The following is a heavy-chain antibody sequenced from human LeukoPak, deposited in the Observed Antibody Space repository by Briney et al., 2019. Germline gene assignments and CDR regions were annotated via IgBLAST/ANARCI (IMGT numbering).Heavy chain of an antibody. CDR3: ACGNYCSSTSCYGGMDV. V-gene: IGHV1-46*01. J-gene: IGHJ6*02. CDR1: GYTFTSYY. Sequence: ASVKVSCTASGYTFTSYYMHWVRQAPGQGLEWMGIINPSGGSTSYAQKFQGRVTMTRDTSTSTVYMELSSLRSEDTAVYYCACGNYCSSTSCYGGMDVWGQGTTVTVSS. D-gene: IGHD2-2*01. CDR2: INPSGGST.